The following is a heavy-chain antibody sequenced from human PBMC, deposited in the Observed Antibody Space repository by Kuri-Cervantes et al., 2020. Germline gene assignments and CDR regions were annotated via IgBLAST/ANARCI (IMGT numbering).Heavy chain of an antibody. V-gene: IGHV3-30*04. D-gene: IGHD2-2*01. CDR3: ARGRRVPVAGYYYYYMDV. CDR1: GFTFSNYA. CDR2: ISYDGSNK. J-gene: IGHJ6*03. Sequence: GESLKISCAASGFTFSNYAMHWVRQTPGKGLEWVAVISYDGSNKYYADSVKGRFTISRDNSKNTPYLQMNGLRAEDTALYYCARGRRVPVAGYYYYYMDVWGKGTTVTVSS.